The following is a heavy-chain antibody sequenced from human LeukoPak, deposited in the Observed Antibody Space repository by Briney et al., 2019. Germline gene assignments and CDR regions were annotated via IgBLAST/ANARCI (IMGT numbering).Heavy chain of an antibody. V-gene: IGHV3-74*01. CDR1: GFTFGSYW. D-gene: IGHD6-25*01. CDR2: INSDGSST. Sequence: GGSLRLSCAASGFTFGSYWMHWVRQAPGKGLVWVSRINSDGSSTSYADSVKGRFTISRDNAKNTLYLQMNSLRAEDTAVYYCATSRRLNYFDYWGQGTLVTVSS. CDR3: ATSRRLNYFDY. J-gene: IGHJ4*02.